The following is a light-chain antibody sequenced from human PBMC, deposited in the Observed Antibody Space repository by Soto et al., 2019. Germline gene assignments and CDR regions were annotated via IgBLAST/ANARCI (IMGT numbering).Light chain of an antibody. CDR3: QSNYILPWT. CDR1: QYIGNY. CDR2: SAS. Sequence: DIQVTQSPPSLSASVGDRVTITCRASQYIGNYLNWYQHKPGKAPQLLIYSASTLQIGVPSRFRGSVSGTDFTLTITTLQPDDFASYYCQSNYILPWTFGQGTKVDIK. V-gene: IGKV1-39*01. J-gene: IGKJ1*01.